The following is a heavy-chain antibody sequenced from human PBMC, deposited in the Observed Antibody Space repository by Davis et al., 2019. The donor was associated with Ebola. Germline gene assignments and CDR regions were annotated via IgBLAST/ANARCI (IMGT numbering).Heavy chain of an antibody. D-gene: IGHD5-12*01. V-gene: IGHV1-46*03. CDR1: GYTFTNYY. Sequence: AASVKVSCKASGYTFTNYYMHCVRQPPGQGLEWMGMINPHDGRTIYAQKFQGRVTVTRDTSTTTVYMDLSSLRSEDTALYYCTTPGGQDSGYDVFDIWGQGTMVTVSS. CDR2: INPHDGRT. J-gene: IGHJ3*02. CDR3: TTPGGQDSGYDVFDI.